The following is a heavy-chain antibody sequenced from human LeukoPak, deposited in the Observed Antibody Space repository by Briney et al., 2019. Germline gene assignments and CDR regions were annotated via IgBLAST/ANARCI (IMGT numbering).Heavy chain of an antibody. Sequence: QPGGSLRLSCEASGFTFSAYAMTWVRQAPGQGPEWVSSIGSDNKPHYSESVKGRFAISRDNSKSMLFLQLNSLRAEDTAVYYCARALYYYDSSGLDYWGQGTLVTVSS. CDR3: ARALYYYDSSGLDY. CDR1: GFTFSAYA. CDR2: IGSDNKP. J-gene: IGHJ4*02. D-gene: IGHD3-22*01. V-gene: IGHV3-23*05.